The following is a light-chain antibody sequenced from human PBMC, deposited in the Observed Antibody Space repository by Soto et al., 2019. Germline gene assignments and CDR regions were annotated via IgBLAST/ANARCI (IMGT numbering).Light chain of an antibody. CDR3: QQYNDLCT. V-gene: IGKV1-5*01. Sequence: DIQMPQSPSTLSVSLGDRVTITCRASQSISSWLAWYQQKPGKAPKLLIYDTSNLESGVPSRFSGSVSGTEFTLTISSLQPDHFATSDCQQYNDLCTFGQGTKLEIK. J-gene: IGKJ2*02. CDR2: DTS. CDR1: QSISSW.